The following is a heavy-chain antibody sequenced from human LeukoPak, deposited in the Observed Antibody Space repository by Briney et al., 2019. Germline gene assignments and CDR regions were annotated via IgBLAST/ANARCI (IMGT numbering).Heavy chain of an antibody. CDR1: GYTFTCYY. V-gene: IGHV1-2*02. J-gene: IGHJ6*03. D-gene: IGHD1-26*01. CDR3: ARWSSVGAPHYYYMDV. CDR2: INPNSGGT. Sequence: ASVKVSCKASGYTFTCYYMHWVRQAPGQGLEWMGWINPNSGGTNYAQKFQGRVTMTRDTSISTAYMELSRLRSDDTAVYYCARWSSVGAPHYYYMDVWGKGTTVTVSS.